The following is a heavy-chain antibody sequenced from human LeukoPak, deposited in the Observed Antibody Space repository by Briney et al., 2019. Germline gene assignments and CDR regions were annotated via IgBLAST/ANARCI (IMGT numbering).Heavy chain of an antibody. D-gene: IGHD1-26*01. CDR3: AKEGSNGDFDY. CDR2: ISYDGSNK. V-gene: IGHV3-30*18. J-gene: IGHJ4*02. CDR1: GFTFSSYD. Sequence: GGSLRLACAASGFTFSSYDMHWVRQAPGKGLEWVSVISYDGSNKYYGDSVKGRFTISRDNSKNTLYLKMNSLRAEDTAVYYCAKEGSNGDFDYWGQGTLVTVSS.